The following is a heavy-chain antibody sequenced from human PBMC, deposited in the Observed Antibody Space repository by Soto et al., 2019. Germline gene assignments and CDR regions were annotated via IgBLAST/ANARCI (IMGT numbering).Heavy chain of an antibody. CDR2: IKADNTNT. V-gene: IGHV1-3*01. D-gene: IGHD6-19*01. J-gene: IGHJ4*02. CDR3: AREGGWYVDY. CDR1: GFTFSGYT. Sequence: ASVKVSCKASGFTFSGYTIHWVRQAPGQRLEWMGWIKADNTNTKYSQKFQGRVTITRDTSASTVYMELGSLRSEDTAVYYCAREGGWYVDYWGQGTLVTSPQ.